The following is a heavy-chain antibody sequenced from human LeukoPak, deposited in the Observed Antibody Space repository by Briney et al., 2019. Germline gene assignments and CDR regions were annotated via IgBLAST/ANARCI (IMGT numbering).Heavy chain of an antibody. CDR1: GGSISSYF. V-gene: IGHV4-59*01. CDR3: ARTLSRWDPFDY. CDR2: IYYTGST. Sequence: PSETLSLTCTISGGSISSYFWSWIRQPPGKGLEWIGYIYYTGSTNYNPSLKSRVIISLDTSKNRFSLKLISVTAADTAVYYCARTLSRWDPFDYWGQGTLVTVSS. J-gene: IGHJ4*02. D-gene: IGHD1-26*01.